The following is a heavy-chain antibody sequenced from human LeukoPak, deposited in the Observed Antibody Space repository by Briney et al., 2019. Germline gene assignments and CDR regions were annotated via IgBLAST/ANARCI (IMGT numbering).Heavy chain of an antibody. Sequence: ASVKVSCKASGGTFSSYAISWVRQAPGQGLEWMGWISTYNVNTNYAQKLQGRVTMTTDTSTSTAYMELRSLRSDDTAVYYCARLLWTGRFFDYWGQGTLVTVSS. CDR3: ARLLWTGRFFDY. J-gene: IGHJ4*02. V-gene: IGHV1-18*01. D-gene: IGHD3/OR15-3a*01. CDR2: ISTYNVNT. CDR1: GGTFSSYA.